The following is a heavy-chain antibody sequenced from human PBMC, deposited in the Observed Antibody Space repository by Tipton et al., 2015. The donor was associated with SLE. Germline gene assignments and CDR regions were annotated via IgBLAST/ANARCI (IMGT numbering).Heavy chain of an antibody. V-gene: IGHV4-39*07. D-gene: IGHD3-22*01. CDR1: GGSISSSSYY. J-gene: IGHJ3*02. CDR2: IYYSGST. Sequence: TLSLTCTVSGGSISSSSYYWGWIRQPPGKGLEWIGSIYYSGSTNYNPSLKSRVTISVDTSKNQFSLKLSSVTAADTAVYYCARADTNYYDSRWSWAFDIWGQGTMVTVSS. CDR3: ARADTNYYDSRWSWAFDI.